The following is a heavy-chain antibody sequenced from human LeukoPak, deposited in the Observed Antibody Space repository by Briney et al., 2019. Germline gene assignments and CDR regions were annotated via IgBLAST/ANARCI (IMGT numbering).Heavy chain of an antibody. J-gene: IGHJ3*02. V-gene: IGHV4-61*02. D-gene: IGHD2-15*01. Sequence: SETLSLTCTVSGGSISGANYYWSWMRQPAGKGLEWIGRIHSSGRTNYNPPLKSRVTISVDTSKNQFSLKLSSVTAADTAVYYCARDGRACDIWGQGTMVTVSS. CDR1: GGSISGANYY. CDR3: ARDGRACDI. CDR2: IHSSGRT.